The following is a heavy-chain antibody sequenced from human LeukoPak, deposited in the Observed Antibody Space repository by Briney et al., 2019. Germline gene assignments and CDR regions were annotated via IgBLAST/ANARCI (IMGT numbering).Heavy chain of an antibody. V-gene: IGHV3-21*01. Sequence: GVSLRLSCAASGFTFSSYSMNWVRQAPGKGLEWVSSISSSSSYIYYADSVKGRFTISRDNAKNSLYLQMNSLRAEDTAVYYCARDGYSYGGMRPYWGQGTLVTVSS. CDR1: GFTFSSYS. D-gene: IGHD5-18*01. CDR3: ARDGYSYGGMRPY. J-gene: IGHJ4*02. CDR2: ISSSSSYI.